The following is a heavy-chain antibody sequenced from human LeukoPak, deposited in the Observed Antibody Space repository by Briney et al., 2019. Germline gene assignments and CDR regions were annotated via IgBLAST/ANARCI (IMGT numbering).Heavy chain of an antibody. Sequence: ASVKVSCKASGYTFTSYGITWVRQAPGQGLEWMGWISAYNGNTNYPQKLQGRVTMTTDTSTSTAYMELRSLRSDDTAVCYCARDGYQPLDVTYFQHWGQGTLVTVSS. V-gene: IGHV1-18*01. CDR2: ISAYNGNT. J-gene: IGHJ1*01. CDR1: GYTFTSYG. CDR3: ARDGYQPLDVTYFQH. D-gene: IGHD2-2*01.